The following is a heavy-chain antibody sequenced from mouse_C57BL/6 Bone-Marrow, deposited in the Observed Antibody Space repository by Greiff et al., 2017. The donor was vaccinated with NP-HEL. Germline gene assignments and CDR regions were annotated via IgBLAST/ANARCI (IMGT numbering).Heavy chain of an antibody. CDR3: TTNYSNSDY. Sequence: VQLQQSGAELVRPGASVKLSCTASGFNIKDDYMHWVKQRPEQGLEWIGWIDPANGDTEYASKFQGKATITSDTSSNTAYLQLSSLTSEDTAVYYCTTNYSNSDYWGQGTTLTVSS. CDR1: GFNIKDDY. J-gene: IGHJ2*01. CDR2: IDPANGDT. V-gene: IGHV14-4*01. D-gene: IGHD2-5*01.